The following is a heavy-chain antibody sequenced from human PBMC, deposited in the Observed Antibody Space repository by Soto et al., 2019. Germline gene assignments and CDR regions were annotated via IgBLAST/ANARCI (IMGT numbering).Heavy chain of an antibody. J-gene: IGHJ6*02. CDR3: ARAVLRFLESLYPLAYGMDV. CDR2: ISAYNGNT. V-gene: IGHV1-18*04. D-gene: IGHD3-3*01. Sequence: ASVKVSCKASGYTFTSYGISWVRQAPGQGLEWMGWISAYNGNTNYAQKLQGRVTMTTDTSTSTAYMELRSLRSDDTAVYYCARAVLRFLESLYPLAYGMDVWGQGTTVTVSS. CDR1: GYTFTSYG.